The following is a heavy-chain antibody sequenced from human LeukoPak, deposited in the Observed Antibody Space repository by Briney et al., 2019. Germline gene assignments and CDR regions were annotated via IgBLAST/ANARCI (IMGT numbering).Heavy chain of an antibody. J-gene: IGHJ3*02. CDR3: ASVVVPAANPLDI. Sequence: ASVKVSCKASGGTFSSYAISWVRQAPGQGLEWMGRIIPILGIANYAQKFQGRVTITADKSTSTAYMELSSLRSEDTAVYYCASVVVPAANPLDIWGQGTMVTVSS. D-gene: IGHD2-2*01. V-gene: IGHV1-69*04. CDR2: IIPILGIA. CDR1: GGTFSSYA.